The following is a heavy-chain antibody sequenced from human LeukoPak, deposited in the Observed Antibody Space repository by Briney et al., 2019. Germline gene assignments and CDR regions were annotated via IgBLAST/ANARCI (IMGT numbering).Heavy chain of an antibody. J-gene: IGHJ4*02. CDR2: ISSSGNT. CDR1: GFTFSGSA. V-gene: IGHV3-23*01. CDR3: VKGRISEDGLDF. D-gene: IGHD6-13*01. Sequence: GGSLRLSCAASGFTFSGSAMTWVRQTLGKGLDWVSSISSSGNTYYADSVKGRFTISRDNSKNMLYLQMNSLRAEDTAVYYCVKGRISEDGLDFWGQGTLVTVSS.